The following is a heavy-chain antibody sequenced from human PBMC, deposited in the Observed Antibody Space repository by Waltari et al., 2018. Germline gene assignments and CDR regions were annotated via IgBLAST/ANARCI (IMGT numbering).Heavy chain of an antibody. D-gene: IGHD1-26*01. CDR1: GSSVVSDDF. J-gene: IGHJ5*01. V-gene: IGHV4-38-2*02. Sequence: QVQLLESGPGLVKPSDIMSLTCTVSGSSVVSDDFGGWVRQSPGGGLEWLASISHTGRTYVIPTLKTRLTISLDTSRNQFSLRLYSVSAADTAVYYCTKEPTGSIESWGQGTLVIVSS. CDR3: TKEPTGSIES. CDR2: ISHTGRT.